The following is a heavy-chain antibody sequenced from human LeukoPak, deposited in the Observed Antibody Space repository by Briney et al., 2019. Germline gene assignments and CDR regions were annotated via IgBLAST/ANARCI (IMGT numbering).Heavy chain of an antibody. J-gene: IGHJ6*04. D-gene: IGHD3-10*02. Sequence: PGGSLRLSCTASTRYFTNYWMHWVRHVPGKGLAWLSRIDRDGLREDYADSVRGRFTISRHNAKNSLYLQMNSLRAEDTAVYYCAELGITMIGGVWGKGTTVTISS. CDR1: TRYFTNYW. CDR3: AELGITMIGGV. V-gene: IGHV3-74*01. CDR2: IDRDGLRE.